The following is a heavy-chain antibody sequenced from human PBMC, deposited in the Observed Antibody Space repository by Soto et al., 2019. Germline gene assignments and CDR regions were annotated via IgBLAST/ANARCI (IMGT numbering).Heavy chain of an antibody. Sequence: EVQLVESGGGLVQPGGSLRLSCAASGFTFSSYEMNWVRQAPGKGLEWVSYISSSGSVIYYADSVKGRFTISRDSAKNSLYLQMNSLRAEDTAVYYCARGGDYGGDSDYFDYWGQGTLVTVSS. V-gene: IGHV3-48*03. CDR1: GFTFSSYE. J-gene: IGHJ4*02. CDR3: ARGGDYGGDSDYFDY. CDR2: ISSSGSVI. D-gene: IGHD2-21*02.